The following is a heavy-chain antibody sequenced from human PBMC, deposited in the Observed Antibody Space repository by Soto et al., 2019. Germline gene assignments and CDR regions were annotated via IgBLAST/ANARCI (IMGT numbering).Heavy chain of an antibody. CDR1: GFTFSNFA. V-gene: IGHV3-23*01. J-gene: IGHJ5*02. Sequence: GGSLRLSCGASGFTFSNFAMSWVRQAPGKGLEWVSSISDSGDSTYYADSVKGQFTISRDNSNNTLFLQMSSLRVEDAAVYFCAKVIRGIVPTIRGVFAACGRGTLVTVSS. CDR3: AKVIRGIVPTIRGVFAA. D-gene: IGHD5-12*01. CDR2: ISDSGDST.